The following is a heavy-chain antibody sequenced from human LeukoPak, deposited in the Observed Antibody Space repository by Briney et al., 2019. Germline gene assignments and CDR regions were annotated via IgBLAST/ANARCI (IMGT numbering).Heavy chain of an antibody. CDR1: GYTFTNYG. V-gene: IGHV1-18*01. CDR3: ARKTIAGGYNWFDP. Sequence: GASVKVSCKASGYTFTNYGISWVRQAPGHGLEWMGLISTYNANTNYAQKLQGRVTMTTDTSTSTAYMELRSLRSDDTAVYYCARKTIAGGYNWFDPWGQGTLVTVSS. CDR2: ISTYNANT. J-gene: IGHJ5*02. D-gene: IGHD6-13*01.